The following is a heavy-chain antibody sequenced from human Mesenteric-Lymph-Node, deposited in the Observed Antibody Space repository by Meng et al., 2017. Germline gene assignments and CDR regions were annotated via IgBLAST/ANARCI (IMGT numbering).Heavy chain of an antibody. CDR2: ISTFNGNR. J-gene: IGHJ6*02. D-gene: IGHD2-15*01. CDR1: GYSFTTYG. V-gene: IGHV1-8*03. CDR3: ARGSWYYYYYGMDV. Sequence: ASVKVSCKASGYSFTTYGFSWVRQAPGQGLEWMGWISTFNGNRNYAQKFQGRVTITRNTSISTAYMELSSLRSEDTAVYYCARGSWYYYYYGMDVWGQGTTVTVSS.